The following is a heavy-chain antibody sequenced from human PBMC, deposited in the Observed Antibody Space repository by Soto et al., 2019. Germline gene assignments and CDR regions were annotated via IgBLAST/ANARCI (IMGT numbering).Heavy chain of an antibody. D-gene: IGHD6-25*01. CDR1: GFSLSTSGVG. CDR2: IYWDDDK. V-gene: IGHV2-5*02. J-gene: IGHJ5*02. Sequence: SGPTLVNPTQTLTLTCTFSGFSLSTSGVGVGWIRQPPGKALEWLALIYWDDDKRYSPSLKSRLTITKDTSRNQVVLTMTNMDPVDTGTYYCAHDSSGWLGFDAWGQGILVTVSS. CDR3: AHDSSGWLGFDA.